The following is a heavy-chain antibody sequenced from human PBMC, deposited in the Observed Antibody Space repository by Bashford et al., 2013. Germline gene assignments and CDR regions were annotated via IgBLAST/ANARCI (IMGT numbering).Heavy chain of an antibody. CDR1: GFTFTKYA. D-gene: IGHD2-2*01. Sequence: GGSLRLSCAASGFTFTKYAMHWVRQAPGKGLEWVALISYGGSAEYYADSVKGRFTISRDNSKNSLYLQMHSLRVEDSAVYYCARGVGDCRSTSCYFSPAYWGQGTLVTVSS. CDR3: ARGVGDCRSTSCYFSPAY. CDR2: ISYGGSAE. J-gene: IGHJ4*02. V-gene: IGHV3-30*04.